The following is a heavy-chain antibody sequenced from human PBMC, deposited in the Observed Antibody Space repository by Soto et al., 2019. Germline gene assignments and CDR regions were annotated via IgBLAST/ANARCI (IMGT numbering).Heavy chain of an antibody. CDR1: GYTFTNYG. D-gene: IGHD2-15*01. CDR2: INPNSGGT. J-gene: IGHJ3*02. V-gene: IGHV1-2*04. CDR3: ARGGTVVTDAFDI. Sequence: ASVKVSCKASGYTFTNYGISWVRQAPGQGLEWMGWINPNSGGTNYAQKFQGWVTMTRDTSISTAYMELSRLRSDDTAVYYCARGGTVVTDAFDIWGQGTMVTVSS.